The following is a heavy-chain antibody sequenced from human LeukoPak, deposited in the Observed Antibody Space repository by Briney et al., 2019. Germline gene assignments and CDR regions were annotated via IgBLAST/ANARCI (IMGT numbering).Heavy chain of an antibody. CDR2: IYHSGST. CDR1: GGSISSSNW. Sequence: SETLSLTCAVSGGSISSSNWWSWVRQPPGKGLEWIGEIYHSGSTNYNPSLKSRVTISVDTSKNQFSLKLSSVTAADTAVYYCARTIAAAGTNWFDPWGQGTLVTASS. V-gene: IGHV4-4*02. CDR3: ARTIAAAGTNWFDP. J-gene: IGHJ5*02. D-gene: IGHD6-13*01.